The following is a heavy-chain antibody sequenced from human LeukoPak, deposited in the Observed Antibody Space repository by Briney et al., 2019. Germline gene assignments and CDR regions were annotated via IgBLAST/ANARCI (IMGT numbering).Heavy chain of an antibody. Sequence: SETLSLTCAVYGGSFSGYYWSWIRQPPGQGLEWIGYIYYSGSTNYNPSLKSRVTISVETSKNEFSLKLRSVTAADTAVYYCARVTGYRIEDYFDYWGQGTLVTVFS. J-gene: IGHJ4*02. CDR2: IYYSGST. D-gene: IGHD6-13*01. CDR3: ARVTGYRIEDYFDY. CDR1: GGSFSGYY. V-gene: IGHV4-59*01.